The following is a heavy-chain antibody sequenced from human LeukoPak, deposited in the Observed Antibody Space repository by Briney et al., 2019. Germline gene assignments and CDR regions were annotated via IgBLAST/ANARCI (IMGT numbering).Heavy chain of an antibody. CDR3: ARGRYSYGPAGQAFDI. D-gene: IGHD5-18*01. CDR2: ISYDGSNK. V-gene: IGHV3-30*04. J-gene: IGHJ3*02. Sequence: GGSLRLSCAASGFTFSSYAMLWVRQAPGKGLEWVAVISYDGSNKYYADSVKGRFTISRDNSKNTLYLQMNSLRAEDTAVYYCARGRYSYGPAGQAFDIWGQGTMVTVSS. CDR1: GFTFSSYA.